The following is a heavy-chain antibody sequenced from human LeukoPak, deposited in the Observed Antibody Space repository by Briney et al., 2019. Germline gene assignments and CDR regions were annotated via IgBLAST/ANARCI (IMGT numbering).Heavy chain of an antibody. CDR2: ISGYNGNT. D-gene: IGHD3-22*01. Sequence: ASVKVSCKASGYTFTGYYMHWVRQAPGQGLEWMGWISGYNGNTNYAQKLQGRVTMTTDTSTSTAYMELRSLRSDDTAVYYCARYYDSSGYDHDYWGQGTLVTVSS. J-gene: IGHJ4*02. V-gene: IGHV1-18*04. CDR1: GYTFTGYY. CDR3: ARYYDSSGYDHDY.